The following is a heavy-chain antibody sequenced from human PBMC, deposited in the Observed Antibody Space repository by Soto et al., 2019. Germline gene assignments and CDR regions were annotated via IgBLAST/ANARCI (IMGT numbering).Heavy chain of an antibody. J-gene: IGHJ5*02. CDR3: ASETSAAGTGWFDP. V-gene: IGHV1-8*01. D-gene: IGHD6-13*01. Sequence: QVQLVQSGAEVKKPGASVKVSCKASGYTFTSYDINWVRQATGQGLEWMGWRNPNSGNTGYAQKLXAXVXLTRTTSITTASMALSSLRSEDTAVYYCASETSAAGTGWFDPWGQGTLVTVSS. CDR2: RNPNSGNT. CDR1: GYTFTSYD.